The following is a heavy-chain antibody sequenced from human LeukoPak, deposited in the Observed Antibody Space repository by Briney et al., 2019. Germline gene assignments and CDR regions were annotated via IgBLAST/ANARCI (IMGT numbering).Heavy chain of an antibody. CDR2: ISYDGSNK. CDR3: AKGGPHYGSGSYYAFDY. Sequence: GGSLRLSCAASGFTFSSYAMHWVRQAPGKGLEWVAVISYDGSNKYFADSVKGRFTISRDNSKNTLYLQMNSLRAEDTAVYYCAKGGPHYGSGSYYAFDYWGQGTLVTVSS. D-gene: IGHD3-10*01. V-gene: IGHV3-30-3*01. CDR1: GFTFSSYA. J-gene: IGHJ4*02.